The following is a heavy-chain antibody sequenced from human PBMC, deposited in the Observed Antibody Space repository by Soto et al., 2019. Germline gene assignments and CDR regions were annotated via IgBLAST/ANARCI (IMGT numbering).Heavy chain of an antibody. J-gene: IGHJ4*02. D-gene: IGHD6-19*01. V-gene: IGHV4-39*01. Sequence: SETLSLTCTVSGGSISKSSYYWVWIRQPPGKGLEWVGSMSYSGSTYYNPSLKSRVAISVDTSKNQLSLRLSSVTAADTAIHYCARNTSGRNFDYWGQGTQVTVSS. CDR1: GGSISKSSYY. CDR3: ARNTSGRNFDY. CDR2: MSYSGST.